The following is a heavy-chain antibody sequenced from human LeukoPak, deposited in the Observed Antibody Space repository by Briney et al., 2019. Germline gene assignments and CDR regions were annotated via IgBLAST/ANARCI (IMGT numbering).Heavy chain of an antibody. CDR2: IYYSGST. CDR3: ARVEDYGSGDGWFDP. Sequence: SETLSLTCTVSGGSISSYYWSWIRQPPGKGLEWIGYIYYSGSTNYNPSLKSRVTISVDTSKNQFSLKLNSVTPEDTAVYYCARVEDYGSGDGWFDPWGQGTLVTVSS. J-gene: IGHJ5*02. V-gene: IGHV4-59*12. D-gene: IGHD3-10*01. CDR1: GGSISSYY.